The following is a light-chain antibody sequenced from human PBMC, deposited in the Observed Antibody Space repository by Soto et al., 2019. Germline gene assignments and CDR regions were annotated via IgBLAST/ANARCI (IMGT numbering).Light chain of an antibody. J-gene: IGKJ1*01. Sequence: EIVLTQSPGSLSLSLGERATLSCRASQSISGSNLVWYQQRPGQAPRLLIYVASSRAAGLPDRFSGSGSGTDFTLTIIRLEPEDSAVYYCQQYGDSLWTFGQGTKVEIK. V-gene: IGKV3-20*01. CDR2: VAS. CDR3: QQYGDSLWT. CDR1: QSISGSN.